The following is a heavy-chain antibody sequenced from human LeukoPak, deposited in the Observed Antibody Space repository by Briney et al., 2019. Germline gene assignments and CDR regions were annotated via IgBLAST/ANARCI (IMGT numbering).Heavy chain of an antibody. CDR2: ISGYNGNT. V-gene: IGHV1-18*01. CDR1: GYTFTSYG. D-gene: IGHD6-19*01. J-gene: IGHJ4*02. Sequence: ASVKVSCKASGYTFTSYGISWVRQAPGQGLEWMGWISGYNGNTNYAQKLQGRVTMTTDTSTSTVYMELRSLRSDDTAVCYCARAKTGQVTGTYYFDYWGQGTLVSVSS. CDR3: ARAKTGQVTGTYYFDY.